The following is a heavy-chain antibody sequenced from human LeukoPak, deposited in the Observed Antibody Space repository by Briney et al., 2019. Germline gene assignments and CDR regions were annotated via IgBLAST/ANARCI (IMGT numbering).Heavy chain of an antibody. D-gene: IGHD6-13*01. CDR3: ATVAAAGPSFDY. V-gene: IGHV4-34*01. J-gene: IGHJ4*02. CDR2: INHSGST. Sequence: SETLSLTCAVYGGSFSGYYWSWIRQPPGKGLEWIGEINHSGSTNYNPSLKSRVTISVDTSKNQFSLKLSSVTAADTAVYYCATVAAAGPSFDYWGQGTLVTVSS. CDR1: GGSFSGYY.